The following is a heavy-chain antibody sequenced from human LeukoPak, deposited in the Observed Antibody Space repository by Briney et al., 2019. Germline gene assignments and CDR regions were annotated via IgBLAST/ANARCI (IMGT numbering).Heavy chain of an antibody. CDR3: ARIHGYSYGPAGYGMDV. CDR1: GGTFSSYA. Sequence: ASVKVSCKASGGTFSSYAISWVRQAPGQGLEWMGGIIPIFGTANYAQKFQGRVTITADESTSTAYMELSSLRSEDTAVYYCARIHGYSYGPAGYGMDVWGQGTTVTVSS. D-gene: IGHD5-18*01. CDR2: IIPIFGTA. J-gene: IGHJ6*02. V-gene: IGHV1-69*13.